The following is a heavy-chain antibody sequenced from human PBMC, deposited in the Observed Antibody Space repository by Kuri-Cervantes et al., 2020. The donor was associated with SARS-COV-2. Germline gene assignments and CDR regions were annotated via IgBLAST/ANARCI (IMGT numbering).Heavy chain of an antibody. J-gene: IGHJ1*01. Sequence: GESLKISCAASGFTFSSYGMHWVRQAPGKGLEWVAFIRYDGSNKYYADSVKGRFTISRDNSKNTLYLQMNGLRAEDTAVYYCAKVPISETKYFQHWGQGTLVTVSS. CDR2: IRYDGSNK. CDR1: GFTFSSYG. V-gene: IGHV3-30*02. D-gene: IGHD1-1*01. CDR3: AKVPISETKYFQH.